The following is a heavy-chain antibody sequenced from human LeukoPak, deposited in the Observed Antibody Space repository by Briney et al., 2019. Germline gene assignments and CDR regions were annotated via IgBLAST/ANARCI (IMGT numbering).Heavy chain of an antibody. D-gene: IGHD7-27*01. J-gene: IGHJ4*02. V-gene: IGHV3-33*05. Sequence: PGRSLRLSCAASGFTFSTYGMQWVRQAPGKGLEWVAVILDNGSKAHCADSVRGRFTVSRDNSKNTLYLQMNSLRAEDTAVYYCARDSITGDNSLDYWGRGTLVTVSS. CDR1: GFTFSTYG. CDR2: ILDNGSKA. CDR3: ARDSITGDNSLDY.